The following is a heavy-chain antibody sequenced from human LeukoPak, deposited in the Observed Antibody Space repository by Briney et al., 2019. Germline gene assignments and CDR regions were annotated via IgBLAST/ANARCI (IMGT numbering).Heavy chain of an antibody. Sequence: SETLSLTCAVYGGSFSGYYWSWIRQPPGKGLEWIGKINHSGSTNYNPFLKSRVTISVDTSKNKFSLKLSSVTAADTVVYYCARGHRRRYDSGTLDYWGQGTLVTVSS. CDR3: ARGHRRRYDSGTLDY. J-gene: IGHJ4*02. V-gene: IGHV4-34*01. CDR2: INHSGST. CDR1: GGSFSGYY. D-gene: IGHD3-10*01.